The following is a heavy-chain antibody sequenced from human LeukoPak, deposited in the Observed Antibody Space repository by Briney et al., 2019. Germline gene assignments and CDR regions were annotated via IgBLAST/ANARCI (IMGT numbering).Heavy chain of an antibody. Sequence: GGTLRLSCAASGFTFSSYGMSWVRQAPGKGLEWVSAISGSGGSTYYADSVKGRFTISRDNSKNTLYLQMNSLRAEDTAAYYCAKEYSGYDWAHDYWGQGTLVTVSS. J-gene: IGHJ4*02. CDR1: GFTFSSYG. D-gene: IGHD5-12*01. V-gene: IGHV3-23*01. CDR2: ISGSGGST. CDR3: AKEYSGYDWAHDY.